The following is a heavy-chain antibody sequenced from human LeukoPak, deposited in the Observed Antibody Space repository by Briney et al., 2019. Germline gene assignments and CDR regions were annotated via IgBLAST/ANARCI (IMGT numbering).Heavy chain of an antibody. Sequence: GGSLSFSLEALGFTFSSFDMHWFRQAPGRGREGWAVISYDGSNKYYADSVKGRFTISRDNSKNTLYLQMNSLRAEDTAVYYCARGYSNPYYCMDVWGQGTTVTVSS. J-gene: IGHJ6*02. CDR1: GFTFSSFD. CDR2: ISYDGSNK. V-gene: IGHV3-30*03. CDR3: ARGYSNPYYCMDV. D-gene: IGHD4-11*01.